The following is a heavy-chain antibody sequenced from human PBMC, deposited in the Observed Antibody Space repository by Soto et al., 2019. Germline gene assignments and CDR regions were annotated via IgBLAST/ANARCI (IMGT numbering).Heavy chain of an antibody. CDR3: ARVPSPFDFYYAMDF. D-gene: IGHD3-16*01. V-gene: IGHV4-30-4*01. CDR1: GDSIGSGNKY. J-gene: IGHJ6*02. CDR2: IFSSGTT. Sequence: QVQLRESGPGLVMPSQTLSLTCTVSGDSIGSGNKYWSWIRQAPGKGLEWIGYIFSSGTTYYNPSLKSRLTMSLDTAQNQCSLKLNSVTATDSAVYFCARVPSPFDFYYAMDFWGQGTTVTVSS.